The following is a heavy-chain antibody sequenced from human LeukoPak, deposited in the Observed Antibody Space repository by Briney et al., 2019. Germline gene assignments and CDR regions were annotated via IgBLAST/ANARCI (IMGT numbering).Heavy chain of an antibody. CDR3: ARFISESAFDI. D-gene: IGHD3-10*01. CDR1: GGSISSSYY. Sequence: SETLSLTCTVSGGSISSSYYWGWIRQPPGKGLEWIGSIYYSGSTYYNPSLKSRVTISVDTSKNQFSLKLSSVTAADTAVYYCARFISESAFDIWGQGTMVTVSS. V-gene: IGHV4-39*01. CDR2: IYYSGST. J-gene: IGHJ3*02.